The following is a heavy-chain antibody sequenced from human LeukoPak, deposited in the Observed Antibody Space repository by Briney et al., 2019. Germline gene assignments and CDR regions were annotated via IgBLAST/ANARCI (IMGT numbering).Heavy chain of an antibody. CDR3: ARETGSAVGSTDFDY. Sequence: GGSLRLSCSASGFTFNRFYLHWVRQAPGKGLEFVSHISSNGATTYYADSVKGRFTISRDNSKNTLYLQMSSLRADDTAVYYCARETGSAVGSTDFDYWGQGTLVTVSS. D-gene: IGHD4-17*01. CDR1: GFTFNRFY. J-gene: IGHJ4*02. V-gene: IGHV3-64D*06. CDR2: ISSNGATT.